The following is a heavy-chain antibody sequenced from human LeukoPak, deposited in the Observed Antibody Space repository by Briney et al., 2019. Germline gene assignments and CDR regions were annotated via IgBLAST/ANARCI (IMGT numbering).Heavy chain of an antibody. Sequence: GGSLRLSCAASGFTVSSNYMSWVRQAPGKGLEWVSVIYSGGSTYYADSVKGRFTIPRDNSKNTLYLQMNSLRAEDTAVYYCAYTNLGFVLQDDYWGQGTLVTVSS. CDR3: AYTNLGFVLQDDY. J-gene: IGHJ4*02. V-gene: IGHV3-53*01. CDR2: IYSGGST. D-gene: IGHD3-16*02. CDR1: GFTVSSNY.